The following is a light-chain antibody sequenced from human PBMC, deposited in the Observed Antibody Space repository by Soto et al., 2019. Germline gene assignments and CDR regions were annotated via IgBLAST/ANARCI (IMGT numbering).Light chain of an antibody. CDR2: GAS. V-gene: IGKV3-20*01. J-gene: IGKJ3*01. Sequence: EIVLTQSPGTLSLSPGERATLSCRASQSVSSSYLAWYQQKPGQAPRLLIYGASSRATGIPDRFSGSGSGTDFTLTISRLQPEDFVVYYCQQYGSSPQTFGPGTNVDIK. CDR3: QQYGSSPQT. CDR1: QSVSSSY.